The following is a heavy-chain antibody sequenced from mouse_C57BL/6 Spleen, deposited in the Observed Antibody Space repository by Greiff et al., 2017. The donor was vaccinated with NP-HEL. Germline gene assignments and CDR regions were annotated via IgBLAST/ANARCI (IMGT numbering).Heavy chain of an antibody. CDR3: ARPYYSNSYWYFDV. CDR1: GFTFSDYY. CDR2: ISNGGGST. V-gene: IGHV5-12*01. J-gene: IGHJ1*03. D-gene: IGHD2-5*01. Sequence: EVMLVESGGGLVQPGGSLKLSCAASGFTFSDYYMYWVRQTPEKRLEWVAYISNGGGSTYYPDTVKGRFTISRDNAKNTLYLQMSRLKSEDTAMYYCARPYYSNSYWYFDVWGTGTTVTVSS.